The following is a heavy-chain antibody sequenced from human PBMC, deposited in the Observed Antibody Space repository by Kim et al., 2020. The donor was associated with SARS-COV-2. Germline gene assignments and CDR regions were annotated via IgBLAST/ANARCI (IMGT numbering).Heavy chain of an antibody. CDR2: IYYSGST. J-gene: IGHJ2*01. V-gene: IGHV4-59*01. Sequence: SETLSLTCTVSGGSISGSYWSWIRQPPGKGMQWIGYIYYSGSTNYNPSLKSRVTISVDTSKNQFSLKLSSVTAADTAVYYCARSTGGSGYYYWYFDLWGRGTLVTVSS. D-gene: IGHD3-22*01. CDR1: GGSISGSY. CDR3: ARSTGGSGYYYWYFDL.